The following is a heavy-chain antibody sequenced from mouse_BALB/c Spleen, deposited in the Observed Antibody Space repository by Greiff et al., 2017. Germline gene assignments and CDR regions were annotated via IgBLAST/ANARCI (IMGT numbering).Heavy chain of an antibody. CDR1: GFTFSSYA. Sequence: EVQRVESGGGLVKPGGSLKLSCAASGFTFSSYAMSWVRQTPEKRLEWVATISSGGSYTYYPDSVKGRFTISRDNAKNTLYLQMSSLRSEDTAMYYCARYYYGSSYGPSDYWGQGTTLTVSS. J-gene: IGHJ2*01. CDR3: ARYYYGSSYGPSDY. V-gene: IGHV5-9-3*01. D-gene: IGHD1-1*01. CDR2: ISSGGSYT.